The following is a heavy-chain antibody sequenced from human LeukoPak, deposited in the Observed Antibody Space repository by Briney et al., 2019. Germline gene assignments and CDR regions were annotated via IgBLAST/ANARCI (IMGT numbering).Heavy chain of an antibody. CDR1: GYTFTNYD. V-gene: IGHV1-8*03. D-gene: IGHD4-17*01. J-gene: IGHJ6*03. CDR2: MNPNSGNT. Sequence: ASVKVSCKASGYTFTNYDINWVRQATGQGLEWMGWMNPNSGNTGYAQKFQGRVTITRNTSISTAYMELSSLRSEDTAVYYCARGPLFYGDYYYYYMDVWGKGTTVTVSS. CDR3: ARGPLFYGDYYYYYMDV.